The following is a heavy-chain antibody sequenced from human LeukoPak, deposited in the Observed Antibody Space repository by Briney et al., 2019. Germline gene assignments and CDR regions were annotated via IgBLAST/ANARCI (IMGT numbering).Heavy chain of an antibody. V-gene: IGHV3-48*03. D-gene: IGHD1-14*01. CDR3: AKATGYLL. CDR1: GFTFSSYE. J-gene: IGHJ4*02. Sequence: GGSLRLSCAASGFTFSSYEMNWVRQAPGKGLEWVSYISSSGSTIYYADSVKGRFTISRDNSENTLFLRMNSLRAEDTAVYYCAKATGYLLWGQGTLVIVSS. CDR2: ISSSGSTI.